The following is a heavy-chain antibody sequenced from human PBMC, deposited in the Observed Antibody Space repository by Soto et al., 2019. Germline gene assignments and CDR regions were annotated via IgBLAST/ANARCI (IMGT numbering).Heavy chain of an antibody. Sequence: QVQLVESGGGLVKPGGSLRLSCAVSGFTFSDYYMSWVRQAPGKGLEWVSYISSSGSYTYYADSVKGRFTISRDNAKNSLYLQMNSLRAEDTAVYYCAHLKSYCIGGTCSLYYFDYWGQGTLVTVSS. CDR3: AHLKSYCIGGTCSLYYFDY. CDR1: GFTFSDYY. J-gene: IGHJ4*02. D-gene: IGHD2-15*01. CDR2: ISSSGSYT. V-gene: IGHV3-11*06.